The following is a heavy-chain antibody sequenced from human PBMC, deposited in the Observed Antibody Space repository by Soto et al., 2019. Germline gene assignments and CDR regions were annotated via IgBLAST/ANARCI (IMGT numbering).Heavy chain of an antibody. CDR2: IIPILGIA. CDR1: GGTFSSYT. Sequence: SVKVSCKASGGTFSSYTISWVRQAPGQGLEWMGRIIPILGIANYAQKFQGRVTITADKSTSTAYMELRSLRSDDTAVYYCARVISTSAHNCFDPWGQGTLVTVSS. V-gene: IGHV1-69*02. D-gene: IGHD2-21*01. CDR3: ARVISTSAHNCFDP. J-gene: IGHJ5*02.